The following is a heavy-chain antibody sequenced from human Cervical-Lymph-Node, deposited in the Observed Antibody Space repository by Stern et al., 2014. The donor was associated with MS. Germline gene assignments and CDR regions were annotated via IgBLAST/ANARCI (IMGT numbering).Heavy chain of an antibody. J-gene: IGHJ4*02. D-gene: IGHD1-1*01. CDR3: ARDTSSPERSDW. V-gene: IGHV3-53*01. CDR2: ITNVGST. Sequence: EGQLVESGGGVIQPGGSLRLSCTASGFTVRRDYMTWVRQAPGKGLEWVSLITNVGSTFYTDSVKGRFTISRDDSKNTVYLHMTSLRAEDTAMYYCARDTSSPERSDWWGQGTLVTVSS. CDR1: GFTVRRDY.